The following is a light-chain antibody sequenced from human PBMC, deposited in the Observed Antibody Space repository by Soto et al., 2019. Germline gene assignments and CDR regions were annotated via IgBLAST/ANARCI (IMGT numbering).Light chain of an antibody. J-gene: IGLJ2*01. CDR1: NSNIGAGFG. CDR3: QSFDINGLAVI. CDR2: SNT. V-gene: IGLV1-40*01. Sequence: QSVLTQPPSVSGAPGQRVTISCTGSNSNIGAGFGVQWYQQFPRTAPRLLIYSNTNRPSGVPDRFSASKSGTSASLAITGLRAEDEADYYCQSFDINGLAVIFGVGTKLTVL.